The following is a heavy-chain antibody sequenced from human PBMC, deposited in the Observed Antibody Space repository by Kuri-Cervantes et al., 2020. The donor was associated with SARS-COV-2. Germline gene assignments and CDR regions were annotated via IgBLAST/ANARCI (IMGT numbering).Heavy chain of an antibody. Sequence: SVKVSCKASGGTFSSYAISWVRQAPGQGLEWMGRIIPIFGIANYAQKFQGRVTITADKSTSTAYMEQSSLRSEDTAVYYCARDAAADNLSDYWGQGTLVTVSS. D-gene: IGHD6-13*01. CDR2: IIPIFGIA. V-gene: IGHV1-69*04. J-gene: IGHJ4*02. CDR1: GGTFSSYA. CDR3: ARDAAADNLSDY.